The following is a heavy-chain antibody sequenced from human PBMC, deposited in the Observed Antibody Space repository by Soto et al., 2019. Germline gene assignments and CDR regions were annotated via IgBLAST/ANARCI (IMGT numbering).Heavy chain of an antibody. CDR3: ARLNSGWHQTFDS. CDR1: GGSICSVGNF. V-gene: IGHV4-31*03. Sequence: PSETLSLTCTVSGGSICSVGNFWTWIRQHPAKGLEWIGHISYSGSTYFIPSLRSRLSMSVDTSKNQFSLNLTSVTVADTALYYCARLNSGWHQTFDSWGQGTLVTVSS. D-gene: IGHD6-25*01. CDR2: ISYSGST. J-gene: IGHJ4*02.